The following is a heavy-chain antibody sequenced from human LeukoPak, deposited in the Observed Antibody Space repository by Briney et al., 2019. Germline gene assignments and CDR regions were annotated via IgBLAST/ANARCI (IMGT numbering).Heavy chain of an antibody. V-gene: IGHV4-61*02. J-gene: IGHJ4*02. Sequence: PSQTLSLTCTVSGGSISSGSYYWSWIRQPAGKGLEWIGRIYTSGNTNYNPSLKSRVTISVDTSKNQFSLKLSSVTAADTAVYYCARDHYYGSGSYYRQYYFDYWGQGTLVTVSS. CDR3: ARDHYYGSGSYYRQYYFDY. D-gene: IGHD3-10*01. CDR1: GGSISSGSYY. CDR2: IYTSGNT.